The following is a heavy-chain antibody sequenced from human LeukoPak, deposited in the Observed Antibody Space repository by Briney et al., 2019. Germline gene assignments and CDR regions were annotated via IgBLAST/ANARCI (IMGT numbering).Heavy chain of an antibody. CDR1: GFTFSSYE. V-gene: IGHV3-23*01. Sequence: GGSLRLSCAASGFTFSSYEMSWVRQAPGKGLEWVSAISGSGGSTYYADSVKGRFTISRDNSKNTLYLQMNSLRAEDTAVYYCAKARYCSGGSCFPQSAPDYWGQGTLVTVSS. J-gene: IGHJ4*02. CDR3: AKARYCSGGSCFPQSAPDY. CDR2: ISGSGGST. D-gene: IGHD2-15*01.